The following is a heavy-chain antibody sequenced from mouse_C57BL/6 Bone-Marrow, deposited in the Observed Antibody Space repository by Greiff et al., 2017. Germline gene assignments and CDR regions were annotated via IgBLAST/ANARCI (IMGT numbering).Heavy chain of an antibody. D-gene: IGHD2-3*01. CDR2: VDPEDGET. V-gene: IGHV14-2*01. CDR1: GFNIKDYY. J-gene: IGHJ1*03. Sequence: EVKLMESGAELVKPGASVKLSCTASGFNIKDYYMHWVKQRTEQGLEWIGRVDPEDGETKYAPKFQGKATITADTSSNTAYLQLSSLTSEDTAVYYCGDGYYPRYFDVWGTGTTVTVSS. CDR3: GDGYYPRYFDV.